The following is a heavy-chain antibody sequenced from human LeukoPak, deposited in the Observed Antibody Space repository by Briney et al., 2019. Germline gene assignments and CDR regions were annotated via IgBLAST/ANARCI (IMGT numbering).Heavy chain of an antibody. CDR2: IYYSGTT. CDR3: ARVGNWNYALVNYYFDY. V-gene: IGHV4-59*01. J-gene: IGHJ4*02. Sequence: SETLSPTCTVSGGSMGSFYWSWIRQSPGGGLEWIGYIYYSGTTNYNPSLRSRLIISVDTSKNQFSLKLTSVTAADTAVYYCARVGNWNYALVNYYFDYWGQGTLVTVSS. CDR1: GGSMGSFY. D-gene: IGHD1-20*01.